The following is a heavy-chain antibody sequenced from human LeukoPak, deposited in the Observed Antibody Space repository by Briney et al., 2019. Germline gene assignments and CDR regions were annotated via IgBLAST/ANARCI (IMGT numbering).Heavy chain of an antibody. CDR1: GFNFYRYT. CDR3: AKELDTMFFDY. CDR2: AGWAGGTT. V-gene: IGHV3-43*01. J-gene: IGHJ4*02. D-gene: IGHD3-10*02. Sequence: GGSLRLSCATSGFNFYRYTIHWVRQAPGKGLEWVSLAGWAGGTTFYSDSVRGRFTISRDSGRKSVYLQMNSLTTDDTAFYFCAKELDTMFFDYWGQGALVTVSS.